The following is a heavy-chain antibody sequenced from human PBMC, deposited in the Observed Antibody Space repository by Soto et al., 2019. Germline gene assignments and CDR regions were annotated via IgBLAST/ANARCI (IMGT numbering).Heavy chain of an antibody. CDR1: GGSFSGYY. J-gene: IGHJ5*02. CDR3: ARVRDWFDP. CDR2: TDHSGYT. Sequence: SETLSLTCAVYGGSFSGYYWNWIRQPPGKGLEWIGETDHSGYTNYNPSLKSRVTISVDTSKNQFSLRLTSVTAADPAVYYCARVRDWFDPWGQGTLVTVSS. V-gene: IGHV4-34*01. D-gene: IGHD3-3*01.